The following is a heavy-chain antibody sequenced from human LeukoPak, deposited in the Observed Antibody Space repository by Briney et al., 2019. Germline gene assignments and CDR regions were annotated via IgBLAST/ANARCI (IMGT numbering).Heavy chain of an antibody. Sequence: SETLSLTCAVYGGSFSGYYWSWIRQPPGKGLEWIGEINHSGSTNYNPSLKSRVTISVDTSKNQFSLKLSSVTAADTAVYYRAGHGIGYCSSTSCSNWFDPWGQGTLVTVSS. V-gene: IGHV4-34*01. D-gene: IGHD2-2*01. CDR3: AGHGIGYCSSTSCSNWFDP. J-gene: IGHJ5*02. CDR2: INHSGST. CDR1: GGSFSGYY.